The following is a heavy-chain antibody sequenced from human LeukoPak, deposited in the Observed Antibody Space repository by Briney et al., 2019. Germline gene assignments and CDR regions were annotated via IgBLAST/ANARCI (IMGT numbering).Heavy chain of an antibody. J-gene: IGHJ4*02. V-gene: IGHV5-51*01. CDR3: ARSGDRLGYCSSTSCYAFDY. CDR1: GYSFTSYW. Sequence: GESLKISCKGSGYSFTSYWIGWVRQMPGKGLEWMGIIYPGDSDTRCSPSFQGQVTISADKSISTAYLQWSSLKASDTAMYYCARSGDRLGYCSSTSCYAFDYWGQGTLVTVSS. D-gene: IGHD2-2*01. CDR2: IYPGDSDT.